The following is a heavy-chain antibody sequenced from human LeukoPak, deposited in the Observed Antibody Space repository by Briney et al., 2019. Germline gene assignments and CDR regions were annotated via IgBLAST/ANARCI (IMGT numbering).Heavy chain of an antibody. CDR3: AKYSSSWYPEGDWFDP. D-gene: IGHD6-13*01. CDR2: IRASGRTT. CDR1: GFNFGNYG. V-gene: IGHV3-23*01. J-gene: IGHJ5*02. Sequence: GGSLRLSCAASGFNFGNYGMNWVRQAPGKGLEWVSGIRASGRTTDYADSVKGRFTISRDTSKNTLYLQMNSLRAEDTAVYYCAKYSSSWYPEGDWFDPWGQGTLVTVSS.